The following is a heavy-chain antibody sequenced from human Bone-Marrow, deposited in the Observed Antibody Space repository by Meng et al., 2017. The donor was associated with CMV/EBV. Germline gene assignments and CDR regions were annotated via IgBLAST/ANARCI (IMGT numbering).Heavy chain of an antibody. CDR1: GFPFSSYE. Sequence: GGSLRLSCAASGFPFSSYEMNWVRQAPGKGLEWVSYISSSDSTIYYADSVKGRFTISKDNAKNSLYLQMNDLRAEDTAVYCCARWEQLDYWGQGTLVTVSS. CDR2: ISSSDSTI. V-gene: IGHV3-48*03. CDR3: ARWEQLDY. J-gene: IGHJ4*02. D-gene: IGHD1-26*01.